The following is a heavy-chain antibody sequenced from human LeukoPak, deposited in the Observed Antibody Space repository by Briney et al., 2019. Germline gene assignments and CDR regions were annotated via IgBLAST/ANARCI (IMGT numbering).Heavy chain of an antibody. CDR2: ISSSGRTT. CDR1: GFTFSTYE. Sequence: PGGPLRLSCAASGFTFSTYEMNWVRQAPGKGLEWVSYISSSGRTTYYADSVKGRFTISRDNAKNSLYLQMNSLRAEDTAVYYCARGGYGSSWGQGTLVTVSS. J-gene: IGHJ4*02. CDR3: ARGGYGSS. V-gene: IGHV3-48*03. D-gene: IGHD5-18*01.